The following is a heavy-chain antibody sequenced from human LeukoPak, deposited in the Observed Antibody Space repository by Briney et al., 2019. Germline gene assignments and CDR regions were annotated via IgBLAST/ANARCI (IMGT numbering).Heavy chain of an antibody. V-gene: IGHV3-30*02. Sequence: WRRMAKSKGLEWVAFIRYDGSNKYYADSVKGRFTISRDNSKDTLYLQMNSLRAEDTAVYYCAPRDWNDGPASHWGQGTLVTVSS. CDR2: IRYDGSNK. D-gene: IGHD1-1*01. CDR3: APRDWNDGPASH. J-gene: IGHJ4*02.